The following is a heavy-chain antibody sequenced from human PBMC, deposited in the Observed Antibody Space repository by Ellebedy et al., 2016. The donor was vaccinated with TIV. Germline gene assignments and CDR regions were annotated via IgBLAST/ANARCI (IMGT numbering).Heavy chain of an antibody. Sequence: GESLKISCTASGFTFSSYAMSWVRQAPGKGLEWVSSISGSGESTYFADSVTGRFTISRDNSKNTLFLQMNSLRAGDTAVYYCARGGRRGSYYHGMDVWGQGTTVTVAS. J-gene: IGHJ6*02. V-gene: IGHV3-23*01. CDR2: ISGSGEST. CDR3: ARGGRRGSYYHGMDV. CDR1: GFTFSSYA. D-gene: IGHD1-26*01.